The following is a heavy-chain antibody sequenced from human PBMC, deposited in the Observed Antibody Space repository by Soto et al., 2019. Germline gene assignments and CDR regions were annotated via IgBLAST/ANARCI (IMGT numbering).Heavy chain of an antibody. J-gene: IGHJ4*02. Sequence: VQLLESGGGLVQPGGSLRLSCAASGFTFSSYAMSWIRQPAGKGLEWIGRVYTHGSTSYNPSLKSRVTMSLDTSKNRFSLRLSSVTAADTAVYYCARDSLGITAAGHYWGQGTLVTVSS. CDR2: VYTHGST. CDR3: ARDSLGITAAGHY. CDR1: GFTFSSYA. D-gene: IGHD3-16*01. V-gene: IGHV4-4*07.